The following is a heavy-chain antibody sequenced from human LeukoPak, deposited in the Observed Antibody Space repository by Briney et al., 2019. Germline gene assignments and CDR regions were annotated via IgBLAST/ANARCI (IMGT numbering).Heavy chain of an antibody. CDR2: IKQDGSEK. V-gene: IGHV3-7*04. CDR3: ARGRGSSWTNYFDY. Sequence: GGSLRLSCAASGFTFSSYWMSWVRQAPGKGLAWVANIKQDGSEKYYVDSVKGRFTISRDNAKNSLYLQMSTLRAEDTAVYYCARGRGSSWTNYFDYWGQGTLVTVSS. D-gene: IGHD6-13*01. CDR1: GFTFSSYW. J-gene: IGHJ4*02.